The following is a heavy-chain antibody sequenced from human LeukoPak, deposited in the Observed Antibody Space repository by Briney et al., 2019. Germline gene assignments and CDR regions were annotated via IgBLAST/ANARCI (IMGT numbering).Heavy chain of an antibody. V-gene: IGHV1-2*02. Sequence: ASVKVSCKASGYTFINYGLSWMRQAPGQGLEWMGWINPNSGGTNYAQKFQGRVTMTRDTSISTAYMELSRLRSDDTAVYYCARAPYIRSSGWGGYWGQGTLVTVSS. CDR1: GYTFINYG. CDR2: INPNSGGT. D-gene: IGHD6-19*01. J-gene: IGHJ4*02. CDR3: ARAPYIRSSGWGGY.